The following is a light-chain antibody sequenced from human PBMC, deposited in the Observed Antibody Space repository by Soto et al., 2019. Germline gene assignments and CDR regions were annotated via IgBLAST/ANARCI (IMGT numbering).Light chain of an antibody. CDR1: QSVSSN. CDR2: GAS. CDR3: QQRNNWPPSIT. V-gene: IGKV3D-15*01. Sequence: EIVMTQSPATLSVSPGERATLSCRASQSVSSNLAWYQQKPGQAPRLLIYGASSRATGIPDRFSGSGSGTDFTLTISRLEPEDFALYYCQQRNNWPPSITFGQGTRLEI. J-gene: IGKJ5*01.